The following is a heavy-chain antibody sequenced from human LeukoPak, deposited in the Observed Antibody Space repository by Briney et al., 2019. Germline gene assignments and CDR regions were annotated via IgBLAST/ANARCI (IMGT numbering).Heavy chain of an antibody. CDR2: ISSSGSTI. CDR3: ARDPYSGSYGDYYYYYMDV. J-gene: IGHJ6*03. Sequence: GGSLRLSCAASGFTFSSYEMNWVRQAPGKGLEWVSYISSSGSTIYYADSVKGRFTISRDNAKNSLYLQMNSLRDEDTAVYYCARDPYSGSYGDYYYYYMDVWGKGTTVTISS. V-gene: IGHV3-48*03. CDR1: GFTFSSYE. D-gene: IGHD1-26*01.